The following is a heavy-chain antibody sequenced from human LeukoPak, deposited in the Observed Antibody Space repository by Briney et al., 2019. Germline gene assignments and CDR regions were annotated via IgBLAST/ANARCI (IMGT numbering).Heavy chain of an antibody. CDR3: ARIQLQDAFDI. CDR1: GGSISSHY. V-gene: IGHV4-4*07. CDR2: IYTSGST. Sequence: SETLSLTCSVSGGSISSHYWSWIRQPAGKGLEWIGRIYTSGSTNYNPSLKSRVTISVDTSKNQFSLKLSSVTAADTAVYYCARIQLQDAFDIWGQGTMVTVSS. J-gene: IGHJ3*02. D-gene: IGHD2-2*01.